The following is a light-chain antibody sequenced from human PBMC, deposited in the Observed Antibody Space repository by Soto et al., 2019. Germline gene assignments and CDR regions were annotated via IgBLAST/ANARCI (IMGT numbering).Light chain of an antibody. V-gene: IGKV3-20*01. Sequence: EIVLTQSPGTLSLSPEERATLSCRASQSVSSTYLVWYQQKSGQAPRLLIYGASSRATGIPDRFSGSGSGTDFTLTISRLEPEDFAVYYCHQYGGSPPYTFGQGTNLEMK. CDR1: QSVSSTY. CDR2: GAS. J-gene: IGKJ2*01. CDR3: HQYGGSPPYT.